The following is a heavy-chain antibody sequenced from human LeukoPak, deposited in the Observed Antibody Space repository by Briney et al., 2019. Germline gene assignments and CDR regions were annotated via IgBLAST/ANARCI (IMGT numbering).Heavy chain of an antibody. J-gene: IGHJ4*02. Sequence: SETLSLTCAVSTYSITSDYHGAWIRQSPGKGLEWIGSVYHTGRTYYNPAHKTRVTISVDTSKNQFSLRLTSMTASDTAVYFCARHVSGNVWFFDDWGQGTLVTVSS. D-gene: IGHD1-26*01. CDR2: VYHTGRT. V-gene: IGHV4-38-2*01. CDR3: ARHVSGNVWFFDD. CDR1: TYSITSDYH.